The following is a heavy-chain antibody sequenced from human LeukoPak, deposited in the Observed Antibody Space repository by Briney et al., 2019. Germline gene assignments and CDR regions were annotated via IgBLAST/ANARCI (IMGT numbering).Heavy chain of an antibody. V-gene: IGHV1-2*04. J-gene: IGHJ6*02. CDR2: INTNSGGT. CDR3: ARGGSYIVVVPAAMDYYYYYGMDV. D-gene: IGHD2-2*01. Sequence: ASVKVSCKASGYTFTGYYMHWVRQAPGQGLEGMGWINTNSGGTNYAQKFQGWVTMTRDTSISTAYMELSRLRSDDTAVYYCARGGSYIVVVPAAMDYYYYYGMDVWGQGTTVTVSS. CDR1: GYTFTGYY.